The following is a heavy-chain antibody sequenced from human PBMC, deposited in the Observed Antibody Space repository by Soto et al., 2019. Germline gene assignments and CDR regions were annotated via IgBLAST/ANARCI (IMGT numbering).Heavy chain of an antibody. V-gene: IGHV5-10-1*01. J-gene: IGHJ4*02. D-gene: IGHD3-3*01. CDR2: IDPSDSYT. CDR1: GYSFTSYW. CDR3: ARRAPMDYDFWSGYYRDPYYFDY. Sequence: GESLKISCKGSGYSFTSYWISWVRQMPGKGLEWMGRIDPSDSYTNYSPSFQGHVTISADKSISTAYLQWSSLKASDTAMYYCARRAPMDYDFWSGYYRDPYYFDYWGQGTLVTVSS.